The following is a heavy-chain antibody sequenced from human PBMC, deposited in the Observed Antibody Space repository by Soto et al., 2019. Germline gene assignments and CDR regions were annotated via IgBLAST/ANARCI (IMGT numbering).Heavy chain of an antibody. J-gene: IGHJ4*02. Sequence: QVQLVQSGAEVKKPGSSVKVSCKASGGTFSSYAISWVRQAPGQGREWMGGIIPIFGTANYAQKFQGRVTITADESTSTAYMELSSLRSEDTAVYYCARSRARDIAVAGPVYFDYWGQGTLVTVSS. CDR3: ARSRARDIAVAGPVYFDY. CDR2: IIPIFGTA. D-gene: IGHD6-19*01. V-gene: IGHV1-69*01. CDR1: GGTFSSYA.